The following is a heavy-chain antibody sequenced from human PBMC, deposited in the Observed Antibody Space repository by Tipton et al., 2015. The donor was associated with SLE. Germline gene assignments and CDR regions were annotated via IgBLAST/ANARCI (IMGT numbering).Heavy chain of an antibody. Sequence: SLRLSCAASGFTFSSYGMHWVRQAPGKGLEWVAVIWFDGSSEYYADSVKGRFTISRDNSKNTLYLQMDSLRAEDTAVYYCARRFGTYSNYYYYMDVWGKGPTVTVSS. CDR1: GFTFSSYG. CDR3: ARRFGTYSNYYYYMDV. V-gene: IGHV3-33*01. J-gene: IGHJ6*03. D-gene: IGHD3-16*01. CDR2: IWFDGSSE.